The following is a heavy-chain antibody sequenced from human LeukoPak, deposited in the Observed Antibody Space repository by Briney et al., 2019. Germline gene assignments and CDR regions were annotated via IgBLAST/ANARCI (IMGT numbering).Heavy chain of an antibody. CDR2: ITYSGST. CDR1: GGSITSNSYY. J-gene: IGHJ4*02. D-gene: IGHD1-26*01. V-gene: IGHV4-39*07. Sequence: SETLSLTCTVSGGSITSNSYYWGWIRQPPGKGLEWIGSITYSGSTYYNPSLKSRVTISVDTSKNQFSLKLSSVAAADTAVYYCARRGSYGGEYYFDYWGQGTLVTVSS. CDR3: ARRGSYGGEYYFDY.